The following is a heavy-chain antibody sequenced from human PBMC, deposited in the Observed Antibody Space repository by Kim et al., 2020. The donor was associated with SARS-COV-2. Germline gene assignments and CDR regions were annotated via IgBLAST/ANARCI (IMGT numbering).Heavy chain of an antibody. Sequence: GGSLRLSCAASGFTFSSYGMHWVRQAPGKGLEWVAVISYDGSNKYYADSVKGRFTISRDNSKNTLYLQMNSLRAEDTAVYYCAKGIWIAPTGAAFDIWGQGTMVTVSS. CDR1: GFTFSSYG. CDR3: AKGIWIAPTGAAFDI. D-gene: IGHD2-2*03. J-gene: IGHJ3*02. V-gene: IGHV3-30*18. CDR2: ISYDGSNK.